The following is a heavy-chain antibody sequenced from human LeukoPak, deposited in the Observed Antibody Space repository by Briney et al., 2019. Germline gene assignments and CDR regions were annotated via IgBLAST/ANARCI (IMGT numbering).Heavy chain of an antibody. CDR1: GFTFSSYS. CDR2: ISSSSSYI. CDR3: ARDPASDNTFFDY. D-gene: IGHD1-1*01. Sequence: GGSLRLSCAASGFTFSSYSMNWVRQAPGKGLEWVSSISSSSSYIYYADSVKGRFTISRDNAKNSLYLQMNSLRAEDTAVYYCARDPASDNTFFDYWGQGTLVTVSS. J-gene: IGHJ4*02. V-gene: IGHV3-21*01.